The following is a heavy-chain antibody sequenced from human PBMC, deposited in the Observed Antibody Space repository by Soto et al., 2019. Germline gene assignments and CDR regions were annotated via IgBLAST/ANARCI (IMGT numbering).Heavy chain of an antibody. D-gene: IGHD2-8*01. CDR2: IFHDGTA. CDR1: GVSITSGNW. CDR3: ARLVYDTRLNYMYFHF. V-gene: IGHV4-4*01. J-gene: IGHJ4*02. Sequence: LSRTCAVSGVSITSGNWWTWVRQTPQRGLEYIGEIFHDGTANYYPSFERRVAISVDTSKNQFSLKLTSVTAADTAIYFCARLVYDTRLNYMYFHFWGQGALVTVSS.